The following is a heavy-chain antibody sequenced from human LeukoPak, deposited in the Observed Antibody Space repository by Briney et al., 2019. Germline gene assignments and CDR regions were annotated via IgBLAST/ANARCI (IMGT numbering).Heavy chain of an antibody. J-gene: IGHJ4*02. Sequence: SETLSLTCSVSGYSISSGFYWGWIRLPPGKGLQWIGSIYHSGSTYYNPSLKSRVTISVDTSKNQFSLKLSSVTAADTAVYYCAKGYCRGNSCYDDRGAFDYWGQGTLVTVSS. CDR2: IYHSGST. V-gene: IGHV4-38-2*02. D-gene: IGHD2-2*01. CDR1: GYSISSGFY. CDR3: AKGYCRGNSCYDDRGAFDY.